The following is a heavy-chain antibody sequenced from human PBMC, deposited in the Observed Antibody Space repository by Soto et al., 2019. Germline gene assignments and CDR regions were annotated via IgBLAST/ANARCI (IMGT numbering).Heavy chain of an antibody. D-gene: IGHD6-13*01. J-gene: IGHJ3*02. Sequence: EASVKVSCKASGYTFTSYGISWVRQAPGQGLEWMGWISAYNGNTNYAQKLQGRVTMTTDTSTSTAYMELRSLRSDDTAVYYCARVTRSSSWDSRAFDIWGQGTMVTVSS. CDR2: ISAYNGNT. CDR1: GYTFTSYG. CDR3: ARVTRSSSWDSRAFDI. V-gene: IGHV1-18*01.